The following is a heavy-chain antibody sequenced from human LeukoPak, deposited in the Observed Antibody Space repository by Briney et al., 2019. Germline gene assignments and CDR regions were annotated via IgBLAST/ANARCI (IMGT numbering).Heavy chain of an antibody. V-gene: IGHV4-4*09. CDR1: GGSISPYY. D-gene: IGHD3-10*01. CDR3: ARSYGSGSYYSRYYYFYMDV. J-gene: IGHJ6*03. CDR2: IHTSGCT. Sequence: KTSETLSLTCTVSGGSISPYYWSWIRQPPGKGLEYIGYIHTSGCTNYNSSLKSRVTISIDMSKDQFSLMLSSVTTADTAVYFCARSYGSGSYYSRYYYFYMDVWGKGTTVTVSS.